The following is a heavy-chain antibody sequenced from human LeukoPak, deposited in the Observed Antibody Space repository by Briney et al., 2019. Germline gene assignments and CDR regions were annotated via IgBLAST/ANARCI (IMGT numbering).Heavy chain of an antibody. V-gene: IGHV4-39*01. CDR2: IYYSAST. CDR1: GGSISSSSYY. J-gene: IGHJ1*01. CDR3: ARVAAGTGFFQH. D-gene: IGHD6-13*01. Sequence: ETLSLTCTVSGGSISSSSYYWGWIRQPPGKGVEWIGSIYYSASTYYNPSLKSRVTMSVDTSKNQFSLKLSSVTAADTAVYYCARVAAGTGFFQHWGQGTLVTVSS.